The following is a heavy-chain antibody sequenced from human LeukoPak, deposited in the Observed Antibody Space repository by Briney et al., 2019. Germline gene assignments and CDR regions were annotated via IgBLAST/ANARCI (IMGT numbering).Heavy chain of an antibody. V-gene: IGHV3-9*01. CDR1: GFTFDDYA. J-gene: IGHJ4*02. CDR3: AMLRGYYYNY. Sequence: PGRSLRLSCAASGFTFDDYAMHWVRQAPGKGLEWVSGISWNSGSIGYADSVKGRFTISRDNAKNSLYLQMNSLRAEDTASYYCAMLRGYYYNYWGQGTLVTVSS. D-gene: IGHD3-22*01. CDR2: ISWNSGSI.